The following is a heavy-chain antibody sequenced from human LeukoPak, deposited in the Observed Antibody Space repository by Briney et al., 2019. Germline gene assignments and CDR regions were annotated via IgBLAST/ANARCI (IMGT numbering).Heavy chain of an antibody. CDR3: ASSRWLPYYYYYYMDV. CDR1: GGTFSSYA. D-gene: IGHD6-19*01. Sequence: ASVKVSCKASGGTFSSYAISWVRQAPGQGLEWMGGIIPIFGTGNYAQKFQGRVTITTDESTSTAYMELSSLRSEDTAVYYCASSRWLPYYYYYYMDVWGKGTTVTVSS. CDR2: IIPIFGTG. J-gene: IGHJ6*03. V-gene: IGHV1-69*05.